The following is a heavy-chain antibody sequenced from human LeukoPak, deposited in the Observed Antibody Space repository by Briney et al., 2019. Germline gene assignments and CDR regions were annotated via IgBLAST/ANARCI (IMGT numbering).Heavy chain of an antibody. Sequence: PGGSLRLSCAASGFTFSSYGMHWVRQAPGKGLEWVAVISYDGSNKYYADSVKGRFTISRDNSKNTLYLQMNSLRAEDTAVYYCAKEGYVYDSSGIDYWGQGTLVTVSS. V-gene: IGHV3-30*18. CDR2: ISYDGSNK. CDR3: AKEGYVYDSSGIDY. J-gene: IGHJ4*02. D-gene: IGHD3-22*01. CDR1: GFTFSSYG.